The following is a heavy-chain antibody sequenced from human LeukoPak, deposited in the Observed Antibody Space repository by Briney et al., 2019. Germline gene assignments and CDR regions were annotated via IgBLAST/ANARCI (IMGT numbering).Heavy chain of an antibody. V-gene: IGHV4-30-2*01. CDR3: ARVGLPELYFDY. J-gene: IGHJ4*02. CDR2: IYHSGST. Sequence: SETLSLTCTVSGGSISSGGYYWSWIRQPPGKGLEWIGYIYHSGSTYYNPSLKSRVTISVDRSKNQFSLKLSSVTAADTAVYYCARVGLPELYFDYWGQGTLVTVSS. D-gene: IGHD2-2*01. CDR1: GGSISSGGYY.